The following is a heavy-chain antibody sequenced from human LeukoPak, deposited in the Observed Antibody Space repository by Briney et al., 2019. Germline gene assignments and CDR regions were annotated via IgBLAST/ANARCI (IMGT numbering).Heavy chain of an antibody. CDR3: AKGIVIALMDGFDY. CDR1: GFTFSSYW. Sequence: GGSLRLSCAASGFTFSSYWMSWVRQAPGKGLEWVANIKQDGGEKYYVDSVKGRFTISRDNAKNSLYLQMNSLRAEDMALYYCAKGIVIALMDGFDYWGQGTLVTVSS. D-gene: IGHD3-16*02. V-gene: IGHV3-7*03. J-gene: IGHJ4*02. CDR2: IKQDGGEK.